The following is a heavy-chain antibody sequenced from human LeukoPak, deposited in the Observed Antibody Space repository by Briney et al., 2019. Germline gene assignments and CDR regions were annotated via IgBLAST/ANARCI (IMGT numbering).Heavy chain of an antibody. D-gene: IGHD5-18*01. V-gene: IGHV4-31*03. CDR1: GGSISSGDYY. CDR2: IYYSGST. J-gene: IGHJ4*02. CDR3: ARGAFSPQYGRGYSFGY. Sequence: SETLYLTCTVSGGSISSGDYYWSWIRQHPGKGLEWIGYIYYSGSTYYNPSLKSRVTISVDTSKNQFSLKLSSVTAADTAVYYCARGAFSPQYGRGYSFGYWGQGTLVTVSS.